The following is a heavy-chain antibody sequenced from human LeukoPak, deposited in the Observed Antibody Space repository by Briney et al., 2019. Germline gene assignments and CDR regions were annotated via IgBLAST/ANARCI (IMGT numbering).Heavy chain of an antibody. Sequence: GGSLRLSCAASGFTFSSYAMSWVRQAPGKGLEWVSGISGSGGITNYADSVKGRFTLSRDNSKNSLYLQMNSLRAEDTAVYYCAREVSSGWYENYFDYWGQGTLVTVSS. D-gene: IGHD6-19*01. J-gene: IGHJ4*02. CDR1: GFTFSSYA. V-gene: IGHV3-23*01. CDR2: ISGSGGIT. CDR3: AREVSSGWYENYFDY.